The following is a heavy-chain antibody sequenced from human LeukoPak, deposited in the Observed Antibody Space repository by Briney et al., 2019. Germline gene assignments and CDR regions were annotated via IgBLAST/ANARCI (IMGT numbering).Heavy chain of an antibody. Sequence: GGSLRLSCAASGFTFSNYGMHWVRQAPGKGLEWVAVIWYDGSDKYYVDSVKGRFTISRDNSKNTLYLHMDGLRAEDTAVYYCARVFGDRAYFDYWGQGAQVTVSS. D-gene: IGHD3-16*01. CDR1: GFTFSNYG. CDR3: ARVFGDRAYFDY. J-gene: IGHJ4*02. CDR2: IWYDGSDK. V-gene: IGHV3-33*01.